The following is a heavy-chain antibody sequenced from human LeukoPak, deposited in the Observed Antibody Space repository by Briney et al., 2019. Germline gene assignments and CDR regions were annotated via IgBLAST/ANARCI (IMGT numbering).Heavy chain of an antibody. Sequence: SETLSLTCAVYGGSFSGYYWSWIRRPPGKGLEWIGEINHSGSTNYNPSLKSRVTISVDTSKNQFSLKLSSVTAADTAVYYCARLASAWDLRFLEWYNWFDPWGQGTLVTVSS. CDR3: ARLASAWDLRFLEWYNWFDP. D-gene: IGHD3-3*01. CDR1: GGSFSGYY. J-gene: IGHJ5*02. CDR2: INHSGST. V-gene: IGHV4-34*01.